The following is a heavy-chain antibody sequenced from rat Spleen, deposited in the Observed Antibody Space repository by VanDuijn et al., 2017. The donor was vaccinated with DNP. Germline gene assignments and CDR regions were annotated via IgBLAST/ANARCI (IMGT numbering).Heavy chain of an antibody. V-gene: IGHV5S10*01. D-gene: IGHD3-1*01. CDR3: ARGSTSIYWYFDF. Sequence: EVQLVESGGGLVQPGNSLKLSCAASGFSFSDYAMAWVRQAPKKGLEWVATIIYDGSRTYYRDSVKGRFTISRDDAKSSLYLQMTSLKSEDTATYYCARGSTSIYWYFDFWGPGTMVTVSS. CDR1: GFSFSDYA. CDR2: IIYDGSRT. J-gene: IGHJ1*01.